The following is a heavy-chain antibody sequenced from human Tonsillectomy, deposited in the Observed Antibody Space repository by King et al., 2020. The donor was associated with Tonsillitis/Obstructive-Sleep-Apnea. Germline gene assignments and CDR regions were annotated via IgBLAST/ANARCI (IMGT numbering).Heavy chain of an antibody. CDR1: GYTFTGYY. J-gene: IGHJ6*03. Sequence: HVQLVESGSEVKKPGASLKVSCKASGYTFTGYYIHWVRQAPGQGLEWMGRINPSSGGTNYAQKFQGRVTMTRDTSISTAYMELSRLRSDDTAVYYCARVTTGTTKYYYYYMDVWGKGTTVTVSS. D-gene: IGHD1-1*01. V-gene: IGHV1-2*02. CDR2: INPSSGGT. CDR3: ARVTTGTTKYYYYYMDV.